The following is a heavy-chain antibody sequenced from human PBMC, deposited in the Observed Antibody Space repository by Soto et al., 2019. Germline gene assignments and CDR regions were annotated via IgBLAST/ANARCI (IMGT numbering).Heavy chain of an antibody. CDR3: ARARYSSSWTRNYYYYYGMDV. CDR1: GGSFSGYY. D-gene: IGHD6-13*01. J-gene: IGHJ6*02. CDR2: INHSGST. Sequence: SETLSLTCAVYGGSFSGYYWSWIRQPPGKGLEWIGEINHSGSTNYNPSLKSRVTISVDTSKNQFSLKLSSVTAADTAVYYCARARYSSSWTRNYYYYYGMDVWGQGTTVTSP. V-gene: IGHV4-34*01.